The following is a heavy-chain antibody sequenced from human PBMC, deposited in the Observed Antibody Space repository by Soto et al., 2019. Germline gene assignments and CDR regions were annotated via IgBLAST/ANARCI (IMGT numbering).Heavy chain of an antibody. CDR1: GFTFSNAW. Sequence: GGSLRLSCAASGFTFSNAWMSWVRQAPGKGLEWVGRIKSKTDGGTTDYAAPVKGRFTISRDDSKNTLYLQMSSLKTEDTAVYYCTTERWELQHYYYYGMDVWGQGTTVTV. D-gene: IGHD1-26*01. V-gene: IGHV3-15*01. CDR2: IKSKTDGGTT. J-gene: IGHJ6*02. CDR3: TTERWELQHYYYYGMDV.